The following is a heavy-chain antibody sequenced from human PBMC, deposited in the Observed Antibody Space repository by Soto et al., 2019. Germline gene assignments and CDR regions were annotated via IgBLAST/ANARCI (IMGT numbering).Heavy chain of an antibody. Sequence: PGESLKISCKGSGYSFTSYWISWVRQMPGKGLEWMGRIDPSDSYTNYSPSFQGHVTISADKSISTAYLQWSSLKASDTAMYYCARGLYYYDSSDYNPFDYWGQGTLVTVSS. D-gene: IGHD3-22*01. V-gene: IGHV5-10-1*01. CDR2: IDPSDSYT. CDR3: ARGLYYYDSSDYNPFDY. CDR1: GYSFTSYW. J-gene: IGHJ4*02.